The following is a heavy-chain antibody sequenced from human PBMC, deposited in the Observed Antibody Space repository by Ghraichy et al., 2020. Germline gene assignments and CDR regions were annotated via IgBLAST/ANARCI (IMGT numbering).Heavy chain of an antibody. CDR3: AKDPRTVGATGAPDY. Sequence: GGSLRLSCAASGFTFSSYGMHWVRQAPGKGLEWVAVISYDGSNKYYADSVKGRFTISRDNSKNTLYLQMNSLRAEDTAVYYCAKDPRTVGATGAPDYWGQGTLVTVSS. D-gene: IGHD1-26*01. J-gene: IGHJ4*02. V-gene: IGHV3-30*18. CDR1: GFTFSSYG. CDR2: ISYDGSNK.